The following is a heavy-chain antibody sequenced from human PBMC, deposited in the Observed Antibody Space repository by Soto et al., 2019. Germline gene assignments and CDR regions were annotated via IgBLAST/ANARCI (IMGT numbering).Heavy chain of an antibody. CDR2: IIPIFGTA. CDR1: GGTFSSYA. CDR3: ARQGIVVVPAAIRPYYYYYGMDV. V-gene: IGHV1-69*13. J-gene: IGHJ6*02. D-gene: IGHD2-2*01. Sequence: SVKVSCKASGGTFSSYAISWVRQAPGQGLEWMGGIIPIFGTANYAQKFQGRVTITADESTSTAYMELSSLRSEDTAVYYCARQGIVVVPAAIRPYYYYYGMDVWGQGTTVTVSS.